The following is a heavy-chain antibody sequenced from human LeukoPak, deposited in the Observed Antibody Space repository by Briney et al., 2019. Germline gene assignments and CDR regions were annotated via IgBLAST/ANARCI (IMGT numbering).Heavy chain of an antibody. CDR1: GFTFTNYW. CDR3: VKNIGHETFDY. Sequence: PGGSLRLSCVASGFTFTNYWMNWGRQAPGKGLEWVANINVDGSEYNYVDSVKGRFTISRDNAKNSLFLQMHSLRAEDTAVYYCVKNIGHETFDYWGQGTLLTVSS. D-gene: IGHD2/OR15-2a*01. CDR2: INVDGSEY. J-gene: IGHJ4*02. V-gene: IGHV3-7*03.